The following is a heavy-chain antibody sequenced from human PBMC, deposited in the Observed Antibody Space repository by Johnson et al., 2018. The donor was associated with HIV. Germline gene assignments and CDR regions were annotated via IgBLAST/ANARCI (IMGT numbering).Heavy chain of an antibody. CDR3: ARDKVGVSAFDI. V-gene: IGHV3-30*03. Sequence: QVQLVESGGGVVQPGRSLRLSCAASGFTFSRYGIHWVRQAPGKGLEWVAVISNDGSNKYYADSVKGRFTISRDNSKNTLFLQMNSLRAEDTAVYYCARDKVGVSAFDIWGQGTMVTVSS. CDR2: ISNDGSNK. CDR1: GFTFSRYG. J-gene: IGHJ3*02. D-gene: IGHD3-16*01.